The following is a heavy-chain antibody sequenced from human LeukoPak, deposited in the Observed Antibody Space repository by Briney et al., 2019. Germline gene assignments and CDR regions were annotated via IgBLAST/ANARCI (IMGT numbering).Heavy chain of an antibody. CDR3: ARDGGYYYMDV. J-gene: IGHJ6*02. D-gene: IGHD2-15*01. CDR1: GYTFTANY. V-gene: IGHV1-2*02. CDR2: IKPNSGDT. Sequence: ASVKVSCKASGYTFTANYMHWVRQAPGQGLEWMGWIKPNSGDTNYAQEIQGRVIVTRDTSINTAYMELSWLRSDDTAVYYCARDGGYYYMDVWGQGTTVTVSS.